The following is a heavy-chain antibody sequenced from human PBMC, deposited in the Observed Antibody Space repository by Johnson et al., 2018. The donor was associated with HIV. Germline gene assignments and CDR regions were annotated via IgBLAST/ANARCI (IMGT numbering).Heavy chain of an antibody. Sequence: QMLLVESGGGLIQPGGSLRLSCAASGFTFRSYAMHWVRQAPGKGLEWVAVITYDGRNKYYTDSVKGRFIISRDNSKNTLYLQMNSLRAEDTAVYYCAKGKKSLPDAFDIWGQGTMVTVSS. J-gene: IGHJ3*02. CDR2: ITYDGRNK. V-gene: IGHV3-30*04. CDR3: AKGKKSLPDAFDI. CDR1: GFTFRSYA.